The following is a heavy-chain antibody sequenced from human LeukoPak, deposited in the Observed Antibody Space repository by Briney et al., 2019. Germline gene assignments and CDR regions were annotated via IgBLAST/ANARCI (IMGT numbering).Heavy chain of an antibody. CDR2: INQGEGEK. J-gene: IGHJ4*02. D-gene: IGHD1-26*01. CDR3: ARGRFIAGTTAYYFDY. CDR1: GFTFGSHW. Sequence: PGGSLRLSCVDSGFTFGSHWMSWVRQAPGKGLEWVANINQGEGEKYYVDSVKGRFTISRDNAKKSLFLQMNSLRAEDTAVYYCARGRFIAGTTAYYFDYWGQGTLVTVSS. V-gene: IGHV3-7*03.